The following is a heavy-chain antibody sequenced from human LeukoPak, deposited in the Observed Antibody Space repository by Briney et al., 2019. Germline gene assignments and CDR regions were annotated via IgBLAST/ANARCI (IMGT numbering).Heavy chain of an antibody. V-gene: IGHV4-59*01. J-gene: IGHJ4*02. CDR3: ARGYLDYDILTGYYLFDY. Sequence: PSGTLSLSCTASGVSISSYSWSWVRQPPGKGLEWVGYIYYSGSTNYNPSLKSRLTIAVDTSKNQSSLKLSCVTAADTAVYYCARGYLDYDILTGYYLFDYWGQGTLVTVSS. D-gene: IGHD3-9*01. CDR2: IYYSGST. CDR1: GVSISSYS.